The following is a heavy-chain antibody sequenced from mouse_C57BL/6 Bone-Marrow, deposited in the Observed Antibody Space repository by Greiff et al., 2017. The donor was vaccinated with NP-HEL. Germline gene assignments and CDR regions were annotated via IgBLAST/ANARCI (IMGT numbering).Heavy chain of an antibody. CDR3: ARKIYNDYEGAYYFDY. Sequence: QVQLQQPGTELVKPGASVKLSCKASGYTFTSYWMHWVKQRPGQGLEWIGNINPSNGGTNYNEKFKSKATLTVDKSSSTAYMQLSSLTSEDSAVYYCARKIYNDYEGAYYFDYWGQGTTLTVSS. CDR1: GYTFTSYW. V-gene: IGHV1-53*01. CDR2: INPSNGGT. D-gene: IGHD2-4*01. J-gene: IGHJ2*01.